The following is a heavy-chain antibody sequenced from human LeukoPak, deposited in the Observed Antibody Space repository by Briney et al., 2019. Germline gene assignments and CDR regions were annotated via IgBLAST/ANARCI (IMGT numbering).Heavy chain of an antibody. CDR2: IYYSGST. CDR1: GGSISSGDYY. Sequence: ASETLSLTCTVSGGSISSGDYYWSWIRQPPGKGLEWIGYIYYSGSTYYNPSLKSRVTISVDTSKNQFSLKLSSVTAADTAVYYCARVLGTAGGSCYDAWGQGTLVTVSS. J-gene: IGHJ5*02. V-gene: IGHV4-30-4*01. D-gene: IGHD2-15*01. CDR3: ARVLGTAGGSCYDA.